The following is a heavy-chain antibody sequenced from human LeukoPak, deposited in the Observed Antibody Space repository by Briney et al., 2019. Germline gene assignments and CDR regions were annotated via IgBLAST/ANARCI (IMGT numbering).Heavy chain of an antibody. CDR1: GGSISSYY. J-gene: IGHJ4*02. V-gene: IGHV4-59*01. D-gene: IGHD5-12*01. Sequence: SETLPLTCTVSGGSISSYYWSWIRQPPGKGLEWIGYIYYSGYTNYIPSLKSRVTISLDTSKNQFSLSLSSVTAADTAVYYCARGNLVATLYFDYWGQGALVTVSS. CDR2: IYYSGYT. CDR3: ARGNLVATLYFDY.